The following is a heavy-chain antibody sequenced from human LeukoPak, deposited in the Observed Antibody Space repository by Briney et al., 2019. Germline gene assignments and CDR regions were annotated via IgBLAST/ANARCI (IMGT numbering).Heavy chain of an antibody. CDR2: MSKDGNNE. CDR1: GFSFSNYG. CDR3: ARDAGSGSYFDY. V-gene: IGHV3-30*03. J-gene: IGHJ4*02. Sequence: PGRSLRLSCVASGFSFSNYGMHWVRQAPGKGLEWVAVMSKDGNNEYYADSVKGRFTISRDNSKNTLYLQMNSLRADDTAVYYCARDAGSGSYFDYWGQGTLVTVSS. D-gene: IGHD3-10*01.